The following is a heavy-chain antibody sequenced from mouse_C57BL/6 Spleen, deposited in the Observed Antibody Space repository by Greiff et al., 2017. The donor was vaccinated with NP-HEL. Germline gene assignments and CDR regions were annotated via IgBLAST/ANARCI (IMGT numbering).Heavy chain of an antibody. D-gene: IGHD2-10*01. J-gene: IGHJ2*01. CDR1: GYTFTSYW. V-gene: IGHV1-52*01. Sequence: VQLQQPGAELVRPGSSVKLSCKASGYTFTSYWMHWVKQRPIQGLEWIGNIDPSDSETHYNQKFKDKATLTVDKSSSTAYMQLSSLTSEDSAVYYCARFSYYGNFYYFDYWGQGTTLTVSS. CDR2: IDPSDSET. CDR3: ARFSYYGNFYYFDY.